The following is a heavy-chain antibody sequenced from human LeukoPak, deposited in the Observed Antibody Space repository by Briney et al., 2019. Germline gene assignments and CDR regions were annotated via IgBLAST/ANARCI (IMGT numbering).Heavy chain of an antibody. Sequence: ASVRLSCTATGYTFTNFCMHWVRQAPGQGLEWVGVISPKGSDTTYAQKFKGRVTVTSDTATSTVFMQLGSLRSEDTAVYYCARAEDFLTGYARIYYGMDVWGQGTTVTVSS. CDR2: ISPKGSDT. CDR1: GYTFTNFC. CDR3: ARAEDFLTGYARIYYGMDV. V-gene: IGHV1-46*01. J-gene: IGHJ6*02. D-gene: IGHD3-9*01.